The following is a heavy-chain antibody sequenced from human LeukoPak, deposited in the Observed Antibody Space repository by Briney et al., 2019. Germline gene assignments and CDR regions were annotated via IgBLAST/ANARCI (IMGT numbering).Heavy chain of an antibody. CDR3: ARTTGTTFVLRY. V-gene: IGHV1-2*02. Sequence: ASVKVSCKASGYTFTGYYMHWVRQAPGQGLEWMGWIDPNSGGTNYAQKFQGRVTMTRDTSISTAYMELSRLRSDDTAVYYCARTTGTTFVLRYWGQGTLVTVSS. CDR2: IDPNSGGT. CDR1: GYTFTGYY. J-gene: IGHJ4*02. D-gene: IGHD1-1*01.